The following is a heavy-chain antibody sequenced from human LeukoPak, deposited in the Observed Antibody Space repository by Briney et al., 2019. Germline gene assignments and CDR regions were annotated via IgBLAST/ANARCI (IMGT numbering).Heavy chain of an antibody. CDR2: ISSGSRTI. J-gene: IGHJ3*02. CDR1: GFTFSSYE. CDR3: VREGYGGVSDAFDI. Sequence: GGSLRLSCVGSGFTFSSYEMDWVRQAPGKGLEWISYISSGSRTIYYADSVKGRFTISRDDAKKSVFLQMNSLRAEDTAVYYCVREGYGGVSDAFDIWGQGTMVTVSS. D-gene: IGHD4-23*01. V-gene: IGHV3-48*03.